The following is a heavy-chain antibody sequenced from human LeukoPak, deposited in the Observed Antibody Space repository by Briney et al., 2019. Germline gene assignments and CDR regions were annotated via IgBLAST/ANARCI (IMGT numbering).Heavy chain of an antibody. J-gene: IGHJ6*04. CDR2: MYYSGST. CDR3: ARVGSGWSRAPMDV. D-gene: IGHD6-19*01. V-gene: IGHV4-59*02. CDR1: GGSVSSYY. Sequence: PSETLSLTCTVSGGSVSSYYWSWIRQPPGKGLEWIGYMYYSGSTNYNPSLKSRVTISVDTSKNQFSLKLSSVTAADTAVYYCARVGSGWSRAPMDVWGKGTTVTISS.